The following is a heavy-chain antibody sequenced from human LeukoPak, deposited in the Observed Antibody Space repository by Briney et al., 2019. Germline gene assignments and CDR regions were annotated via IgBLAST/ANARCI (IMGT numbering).Heavy chain of an antibody. CDR1: GGSMSPSF. CDR2: IYTTGTT. J-gene: IGHJ4*02. CDR3: ARIQRGYRSSAV. V-gene: IGHV4-4*07. D-gene: IGHD3-22*01. Sequence: SETLSLTCSVSGGSMSPSFWSWVRQPAGQGLEWIGRIYTTGTTNFNPSLKSRVTMSIDTSRNQFSLKLKSVTAADTAVYYCARIQRGYRSSAVWGQGTLVTVSS.